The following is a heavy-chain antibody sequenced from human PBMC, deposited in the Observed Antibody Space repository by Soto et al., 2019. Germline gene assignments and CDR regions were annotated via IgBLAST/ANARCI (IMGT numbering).Heavy chain of an antibody. CDR1: GFTVSSNY. Sequence: GGSLRLSCAASGFTVSSNYMSWVRQAPGKGLEWVSVIYSGGSTYYADSVKGRFTISRHNSKNTLYLQMNSLRAEDTAVYYCARDRSDYGDYVGDYYYYMDVWGKGTTVTVSS. CDR2: IYSGGST. V-gene: IGHV3-53*04. CDR3: ARDRSDYGDYVGDYYYYMDV. D-gene: IGHD4-17*01. J-gene: IGHJ6*03.